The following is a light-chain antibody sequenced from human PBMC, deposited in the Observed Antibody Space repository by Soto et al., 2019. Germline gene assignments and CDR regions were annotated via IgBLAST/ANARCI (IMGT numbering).Light chain of an antibody. Sequence: DIQMTQSPSTLSASVGDRVTITCRASQNIVNWLAWYQQKPGKAPNLLIYDASSLESGVPSRFSGSGSGADFTLTISSLQPDDFATYFCQQYNRFPLTFGGGTKVDIK. CDR1: QNIVNW. V-gene: IGKV1-5*01. J-gene: IGKJ4*01. CDR3: QQYNRFPLT. CDR2: DAS.